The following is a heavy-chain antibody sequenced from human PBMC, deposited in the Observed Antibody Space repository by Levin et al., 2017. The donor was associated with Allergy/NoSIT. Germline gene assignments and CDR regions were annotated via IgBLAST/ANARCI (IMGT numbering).Heavy chain of an antibody. J-gene: IGHJ6*02. V-gene: IGHV3-23*01. CDR2: ISGSGGST. Sequence: GGSLRLSCAASGFTFSSYAMSWVRQAPGKGLEWVSAISGSGGSTYYADSVKGRFTISRDNSKNTLYLQMNSLRAEDTAEYYCAKVPAAIRYYYYGMDVWGQGTTVTVSS. D-gene: IGHD2-2*02. CDR1: GFTFSSYA. CDR3: AKVPAAIRYYYYGMDV.